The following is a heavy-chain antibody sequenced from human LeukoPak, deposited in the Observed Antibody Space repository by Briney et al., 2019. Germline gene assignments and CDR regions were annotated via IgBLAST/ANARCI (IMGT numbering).Heavy chain of an antibody. V-gene: IGHV3-48*04. CDR1: GFTFSSYS. CDR3: ARSYGDYGGYYGMDV. Sequence: GGSLRLSCAASGFTFSSYSMNWVRQAPGKGLEWVSYISSSSSTIYYADSVKGRFTISRDNAKNSLYLQMNSLRAEDTAAYYCARSYGDYGGYYGMDVWGQGTTVTVSS. CDR2: ISSSSSTI. J-gene: IGHJ6*02. D-gene: IGHD4-17*01.